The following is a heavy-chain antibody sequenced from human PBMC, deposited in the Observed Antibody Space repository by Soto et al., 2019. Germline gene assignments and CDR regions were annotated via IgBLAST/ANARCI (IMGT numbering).Heavy chain of an antibody. CDR2: ISSSSSTI. J-gene: IGHJ4*02. V-gene: IGHV3-48*01. Sequence: PGGSLRLSCAASGFTFSSYAMSWVRQAPGKGLEWVSYISSSSSTIYYADSVKGRFTISRDNAKNSLYLQMNSLRAEDTAVYYCARDRPPDYWGQGTLVTVSS. CDR3: ARDRPPDY. CDR1: GFTFSSYA.